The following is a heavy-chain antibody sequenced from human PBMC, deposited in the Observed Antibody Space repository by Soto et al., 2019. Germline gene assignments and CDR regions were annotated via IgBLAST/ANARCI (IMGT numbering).Heavy chain of an antibody. Sequence: SETLSLTCTVSGGSMSSGDYYWRWIRQPPGKDLEWIGYMYYSGSTYYNPSLKSRLTISVDTSNNQCSLKLSSVTAADTSVYYCARVGRTYYYDGSGYNWFDPWGQGALVNV. CDR2: MYYSGST. J-gene: IGHJ5*02. CDR1: GGSMSSGDYY. CDR3: ARVGRTYYYDGSGYNWFDP. D-gene: IGHD3-22*01. V-gene: IGHV4-30-4*01.